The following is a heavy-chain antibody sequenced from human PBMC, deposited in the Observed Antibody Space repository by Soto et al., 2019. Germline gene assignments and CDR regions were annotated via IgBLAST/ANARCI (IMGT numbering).Heavy chain of an antibody. J-gene: IGHJ3*02. D-gene: IGHD2-15*01. CDR1: GFTFDDYA. CDR2: ISWNSGSI. V-gene: IGHV3-9*01. Sequence: GGSLRLSCAASGFTFDDYAMHWVRQAPGKGLEWVSGISWNSGSIGYADSVKGRFTISRDNAKNSLYLQMNSLRAEDTALYYCAKGRRVVAAIVVDAFDIWGQGTMVTVSS. CDR3: AKGRRVVAAIVVDAFDI.